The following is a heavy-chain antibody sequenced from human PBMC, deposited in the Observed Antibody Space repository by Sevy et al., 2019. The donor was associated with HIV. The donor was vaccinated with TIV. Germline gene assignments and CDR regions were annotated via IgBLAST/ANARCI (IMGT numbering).Heavy chain of an antibody. V-gene: IGHV3-33*01. CDR2: IWYDGSNK. J-gene: IGHJ6*02. CDR3: ASDRNTIFGVVIENYYGMDV. D-gene: IGHD3-3*01. CDR1: GFTFSSYG. Sequence: GGSLRLSCAASGFTFSSYGMHWVRQAPGKGLEWVAVIWYDGSNKYYADSVKGRFTISRDNSKNTLYLQMNSLRAEDTAVYYCASDRNTIFGVVIENYYGMDVWGQGTTVTVSS.